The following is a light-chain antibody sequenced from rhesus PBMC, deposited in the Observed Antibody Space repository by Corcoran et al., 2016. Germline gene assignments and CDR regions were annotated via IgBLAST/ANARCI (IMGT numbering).Light chain of an antibody. CDR1: QGIRSG. CDR2: KAS. CDR3: QLYNRAPYS. Sequence: DIQMTQSPSSLSASVGDRVTITCRASQGIRSGEAWYQQKPGKAPKLLINKASSLQSGGPSRLSGSGSGTDFTLTIRRLQPEDFATYYCQLYNRAPYSFGQRTKVEIK. V-gene: IGKV1-21*01. J-gene: IGKJ2*01.